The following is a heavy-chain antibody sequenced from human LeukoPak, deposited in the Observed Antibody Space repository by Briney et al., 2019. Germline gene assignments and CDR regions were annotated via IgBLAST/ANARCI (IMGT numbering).Heavy chain of an antibody. J-gene: IGHJ4*02. CDR1: GYTFTGYY. V-gene: IGHV1-2*02. CDR3: ARAPPSYSGSYYGY. CDR2: INPNSGGT. Sequence: GASVKVSCKASGYTFTGYYMHWVRQAPGQGLEWMGWINPNSGGTNYAQKFQGRVTMTRDTSISTAYMELSRLRSDDTAVYYCARAPPSYSGSYYGYWGQGTLVTVSS. D-gene: IGHD1-26*01.